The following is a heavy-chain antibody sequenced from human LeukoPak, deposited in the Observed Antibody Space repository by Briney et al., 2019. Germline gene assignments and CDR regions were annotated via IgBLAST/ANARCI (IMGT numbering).Heavy chain of an antibody. CDR1: GFTFTTYS. D-gene: IGHD1-1*01. J-gene: IGHJ4*02. V-gene: IGHV3-23*01. CDR3: AKDRAGTPWAD. Sequence: GGSLRLSCAASGFTFTTYSMTWVRQAPGKGLEWVSSINPGGVSRYYADSVRGRFAISRDNSENTVSLQMNSLRTDDTAMYYCAKDRAGTPWADWGQGTLVTVSS. CDR2: INPGGVSR.